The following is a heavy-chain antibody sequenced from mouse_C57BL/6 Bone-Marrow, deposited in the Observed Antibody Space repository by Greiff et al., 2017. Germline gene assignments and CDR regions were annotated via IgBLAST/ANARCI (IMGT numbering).Heavy chain of an antibody. V-gene: IGHV1-82*01. Sequence: VQGVESGPELVKPGASVKISCKASGYAFSSSWMNWVKQRPGKGLEWIGRIYPGDGDTNYNGKFKGKATLTADKSSSTAYMQLSSLTSEDSAVYFCARFPIYYDYDGYAMDYWGQGTSVTVSS. CDR1: GYAFSSSW. CDR2: IYPGDGDT. J-gene: IGHJ4*01. D-gene: IGHD2-4*01. CDR3: ARFPIYYDYDGYAMDY.